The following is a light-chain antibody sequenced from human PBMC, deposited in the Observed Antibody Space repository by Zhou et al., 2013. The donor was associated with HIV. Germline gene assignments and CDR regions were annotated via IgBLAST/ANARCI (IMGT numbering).Light chain of an antibody. J-gene: IGKJ4*01. V-gene: IGKV1-9*01. CDR3: LQHNSYPLT. CDR1: QGISSF. Sequence: DIQLTQSPSFLSASVGDRVTITCRASQGISSFLAWYQQKPGKAPKFLICVTSTLQSGVPSRFSGSGSGTEFILTISSLQPEDFATYYCLQHNSYPLTFGGGTKVEIK. CDR2: VTS.